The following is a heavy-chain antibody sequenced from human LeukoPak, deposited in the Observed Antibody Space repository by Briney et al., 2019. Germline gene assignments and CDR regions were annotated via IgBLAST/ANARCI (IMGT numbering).Heavy chain of an antibody. J-gene: IGHJ6*02. D-gene: IGHD6-13*01. CDR1: GFTFSSYS. CDR2: ISSSSSYI. CDR3: AREPWDRYSGSWYYYYYYGMDV. V-gene: IGHV3-21*01. Sequence: GGSLRLSCAASGFTFSSYSMNWVRQAPGKGLEWVSSISSSSSYIYYADSVKGRFTISRDNAKNSLYLQMNSLRAEDTAVYYCAREPWDRYSGSWYYYYYYGMDVWGQGTTVTVSS.